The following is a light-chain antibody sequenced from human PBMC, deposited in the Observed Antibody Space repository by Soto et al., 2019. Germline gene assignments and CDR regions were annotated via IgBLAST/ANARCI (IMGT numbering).Light chain of an antibody. CDR3: QQYNNWPFT. CDR2: AAS. V-gene: IGKV3-15*01. CDR1: QSVSSN. J-gene: IGKJ4*01. Sequence: EIVMTQSPATLSVSPGERATLSCRASQSVSSNLAGYQQKPGQAPRLLIFAASTRATGIPARFSGSGSGTDFNLTISSLQSEEFAVYYCQQYNNWPFTFGGGTKVEIK.